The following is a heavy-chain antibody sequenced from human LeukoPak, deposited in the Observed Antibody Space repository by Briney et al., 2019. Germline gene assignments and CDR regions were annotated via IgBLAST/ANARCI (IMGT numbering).Heavy chain of an antibody. Sequence: SETLSLTCIVSGGSVSSGSYYWSWIRQPPGKGLEWIAYIYYSGSTNYNPSLTSRVTISVDTSKNQFSLKLSSVTAADTAVYYCARGWIQLWSVWGQGTLVTVSS. CDR2: IYYSGST. D-gene: IGHD5-18*01. J-gene: IGHJ4*02. CDR3: ARGWIQLWSV. V-gene: IGHV4-61*01. CDR1: GGSVSSGSYY.